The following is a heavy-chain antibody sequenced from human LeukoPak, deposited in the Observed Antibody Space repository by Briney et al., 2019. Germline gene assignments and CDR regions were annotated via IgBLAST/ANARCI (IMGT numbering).Heavy chain of an antibody. J-gene: IGHJ1*01. CDR1: GGSIRSYY. Sequence: SETLSLTCTVSGGSIRSYYWSWIRQPPGEGLEWIGYIYYSGSTNYNPSLKSRVTISVDTSKNQLSLKLSSVTAADTAVYYCAREGSRHYYDSSGNSRYFQHWGQGTLVTVSS. V-gene: IGHV4-59*01. D-gene: IGHD3-22*01. CDR2: IYYSGST. CDR3: AREGSRHYYDSSGNSRYFQH.